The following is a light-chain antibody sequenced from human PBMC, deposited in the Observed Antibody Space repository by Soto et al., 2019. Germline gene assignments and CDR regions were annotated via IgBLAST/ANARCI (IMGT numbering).Light chain of an antibody. V-gene: IGLV1-44*01. J-gene: IGLJ1*01. CDR2: SNN. Sequence: QSALTQPPSASGTPGQRVTISCSGSSSNIGSNTVNWYQQLPGTAPKLLIYSNNQRPSGVPDRFSGSKSGTSASLAISGLQSEDEADYYCAAWDDSLNGPYVFGTGTRSPS. CDR3: AAWDDSLNGPYV. CDR1: SSNIGSNT.